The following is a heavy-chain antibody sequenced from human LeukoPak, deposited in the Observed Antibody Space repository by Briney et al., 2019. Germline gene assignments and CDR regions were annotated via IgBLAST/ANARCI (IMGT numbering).Heavy chain of an antibody. J-gene: IGHJ4*02. CDR1: GGTFTSYT. V-gene: IGHV1-69*05. D-gene: IGHD5-24*01. Sequence: SVKVSCKASGGTFTSYTISWVRHAPGQGLEWMGGIIPIFGTANYAQKFQGRVTITTDESTRTPYMELSSLRSEDTAVYYCARCLKMATTHYFDYWPQGTLVSVSS. CDR3: ARCLKMATTHYFDY. CDR2: IIPIFGTA.